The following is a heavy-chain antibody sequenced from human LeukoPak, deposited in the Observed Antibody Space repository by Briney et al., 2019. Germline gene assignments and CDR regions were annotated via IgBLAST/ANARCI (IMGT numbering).Heavy chain of an antibody. CDR3: ASQLGDASDI. Sequence: PGGSLRLSCAASGFTFSSYSLNWVGQAPGKGLEWVSYISSSSSTIYYADSVKGRFTISRDNGKNSLYLQMNSLRAEDTAVYYCASQLGDASDIRGQGTMVTVSS. CDR2: ISSSSSTI. V-gene: IGHV3-48*01. D-gene: IGHD6-13*01. J-gene: IGHJ3*02. CDR1: GFTFSSYS.